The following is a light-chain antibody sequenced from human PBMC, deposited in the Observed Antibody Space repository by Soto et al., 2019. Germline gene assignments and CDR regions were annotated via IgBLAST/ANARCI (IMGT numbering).Light chain of an antibody. CDR3: NKDINTLST. CDR1: QGISNY. J-gene: IGKJ4*02. V-gene: IGKV1-27*01. CDR2: AAS. Sequence: DIQMTQSPSSLSASVGDRVTITCRASQGISNYLAWCQQKPGKVPKLLIYAASTLQSGVPSQFSGSGSGTDFTLTISSLPHEDVVTDTGNKDINTLSTFG.